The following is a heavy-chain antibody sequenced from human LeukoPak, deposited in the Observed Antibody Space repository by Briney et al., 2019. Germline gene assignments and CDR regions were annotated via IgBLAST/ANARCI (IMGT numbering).Heavy chain of an antibody. CDR3: ARDPADGYNHGPYY. CDR1: GLTFSSHW. D-gene: IGHD5-24*01. CDR2: ISPSSGTM. V-gene: IGHV3-48*01. J-gene: IGHJ4*02. Sequence: PGGSLRLSCAASGLTFSSHWMHWVRQAPGKGLEWVSYISPSSGTMDYADSVKGRFTISRDNAKNSLYLQMNSLRAEDTAVYYCARDPADGYNHGPYYWGQGTLVTVSS.